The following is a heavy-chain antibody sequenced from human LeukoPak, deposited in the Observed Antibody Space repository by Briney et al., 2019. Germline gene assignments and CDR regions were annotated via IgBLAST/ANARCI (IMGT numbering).Heavy chain of an antibody. D-gene: IGHD4-17*01. CDR2: ISYDGSNK. CDR3: AKDGETYGDYGQNYYMDV. CDR1: GFTFSSYG. J-gene: IGHJ6*03. V-gene: IGHV3-30*18. Sequence: LAGGSLRLSCAASGFTFSSYGMHWVRQAPGKGLEWVAVISYDGSNKYYADSVKGRFTISRDNSKNTLYLQMNSLRAEDTAVYYCAKDGETYGDYGQNYYMDVWGKGTTVTVSS.